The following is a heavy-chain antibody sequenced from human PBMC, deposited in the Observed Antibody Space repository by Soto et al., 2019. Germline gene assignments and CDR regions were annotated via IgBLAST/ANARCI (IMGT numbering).Heavy chain of an antibody. D-gene: IGHD3-10*01. CDR3: ARRYGSAFDI. J-gene: IGHJ3*02. Sequence: SETLSLTCTVSGGSISSYYWSWIRQPPGKGLEWIGYIYYSGSTNYNPSLKSRVTITVDTSKNQFSLKLSSVTAADTAVYYCARRYGSAFDIWGQGTMVTVSS. CDR1: GGSISSYY. V-gene: IGHV4-59*08. CDR2: IYYSGST.